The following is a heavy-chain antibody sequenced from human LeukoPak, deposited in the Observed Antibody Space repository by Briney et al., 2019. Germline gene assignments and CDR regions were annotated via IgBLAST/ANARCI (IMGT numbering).Heavy chain of an antibody. D-gene: IGHD3-22*01. J-gene: IGHJ4*02. CDR3: VNEDYYDSSGYRD. CDR2: ISYDGSNK. Sequence: GGSLRLSCAASGFTFSSYGMHWVRQAPGKGLEWVAVISYDGSNKHYADSVKGRFTISRDNSKNTLYLQMNSLRAEDTAVYYCVNEDYYDSSGYRDWGQGTLVTVSS. V-gene: IGHV3-30*18. CDR1: GFTFSSYG.